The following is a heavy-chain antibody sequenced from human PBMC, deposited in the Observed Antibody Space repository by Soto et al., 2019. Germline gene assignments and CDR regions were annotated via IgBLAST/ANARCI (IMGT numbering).Heavy chain of an antibody. CDR1: GFTFSTYS. J-gene: IGHJ4*02. CDR3: ARSGYFDY. Sequence: LRLSCAASGFTFSTYSMNWVRQAPGKGLEWVSYISSTGNTIYYPDSVKGRFTISRDTAKKSLYLQMNSLRAEDTAVYYCARSGYFDYWGQGTLVTVAS. D-gene: IGHD2-8*02. CDR2: ISSTGNTI. V-gene: IGHV3-48*01.